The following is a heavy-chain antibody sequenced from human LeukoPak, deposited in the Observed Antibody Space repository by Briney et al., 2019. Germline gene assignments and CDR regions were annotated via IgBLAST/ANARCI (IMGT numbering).Heavy chain of an antibody. D-gene: IGHD3-10*01. Sequence: SETLSLTCGFYGGSLNYYYWTWIRQPPGKGLEWIGEIYHSGSTNYNPSLKSRVTISVDKSKNQFSLKLSSVTAADTAVYYCARKRLWFGELSIDYWGQGTLVTVSS. CDR1: GGSLNYYY. CDR2: IYHSGST. CDR3: ARKRLWFGELSIDY. V-gene: IGHV4-34*01. J-gene: IGHJ4*02.